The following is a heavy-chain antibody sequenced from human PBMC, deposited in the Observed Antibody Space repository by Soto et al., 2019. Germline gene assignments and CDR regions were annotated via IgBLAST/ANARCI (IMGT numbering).Heavy chain of an antibody. Sequence: EVQLVESGGNLAQPGGSLRLSCAASGFPFSSNSVNWVRQAPGKGLAWVSYLTGSGTTTRYADSVKGRFTLARDNAKISLFLAMNSLTDEDTAVYYCARALNLAFDNWGGGTLVTV. CDR1: GFPFSSNS. J-gene: IGHJ5*02. CDR3: ARALNLAFDN. CDR2: LTGSGTTT. V-gene: IGHV3-48*02.